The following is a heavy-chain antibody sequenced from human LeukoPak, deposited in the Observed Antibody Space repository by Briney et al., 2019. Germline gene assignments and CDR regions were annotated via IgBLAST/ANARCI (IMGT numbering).Heavy chain of an antibody. V-gene: IGHV5-51*01. CDR2: IYPGDSDT. CDR1: AYSFTNYR. D-gene: IGHD6-13*01. J-gene: IGHJ4*02. CDR3: ARRLATAEYCDY. Sequence: GESLKISCKGSAYSFTNYRIGGVSQMPGKGLEWMGIIYPGDSDTRYSPSFQGQVTISADKSISAAYLQWSSLKASDTAIYYCARRLATAEYCDYWGQGTLVTVSS.